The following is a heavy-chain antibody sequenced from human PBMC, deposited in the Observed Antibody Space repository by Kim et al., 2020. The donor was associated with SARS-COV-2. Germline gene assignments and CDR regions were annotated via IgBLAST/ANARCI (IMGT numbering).Heavy chain of an antibody. Sequence: SETLSLTCAVSGGSISSSNWWSWVRQPPGKGLEWIGEIYHSGSTNYNPSLKSRVTISVDKSKNQFSLKLSSVTAADTAVYYCAREKEWILWPRDKAFDIWGQGTMVTVSS. D-gene: IGHD3-3*01. CDR3: AREKEWILWPRDKAFDI. CDR1: GGSISSSNW. V-gene: IGHV4-4*02. J-gene: IGHJ3*02. CDR2: IYHSGST.